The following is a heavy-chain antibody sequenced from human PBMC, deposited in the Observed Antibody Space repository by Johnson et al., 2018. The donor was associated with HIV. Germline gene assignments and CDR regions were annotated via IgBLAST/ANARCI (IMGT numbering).Heavy chain of an antibody. CDR2: ISWDGSTC. D-gene: IGHD6-13*01. J-gene: IGHJ3*02. CDR1: GFTFDNYA. CDR3: AKGRYSSIWYESDAFDI. Sequence: VQLVESGGVMVQPGWSLRLSCAVSGFTFDNYAMHWVRQAPGKGLEWVSLISWDGSTCHYADSVQGRFTISRDNRKKSLYLQMNSLRTEDTALYYCAKGRYSSIWYESDAFDIWGQGTMVTVSS. V-gene: IGHV3-43D*03.